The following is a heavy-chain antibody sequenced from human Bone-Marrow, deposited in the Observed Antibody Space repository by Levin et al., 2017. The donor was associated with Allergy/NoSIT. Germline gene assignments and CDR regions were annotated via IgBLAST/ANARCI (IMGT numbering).Heavy chain of an antibody. CDR3: ARRHSYGYVTTNYYYGMDV. V-gene: IGHV3-48*04. J-gene: IGHJ6*02. D-gene: IGHD5-18*01. Sequence: GESLKISCAASGFTFSSYSMNWVRQAPGKGLEWVSYISSSSSTIYYADSVKGRFTISRDNAKNSLYLQMNSLRAEDTAVYYCARRHSYGYVTTNYYYGMDVWGQGTTVTVSS. CDR2: ISSSSSTI. CDR1: GFTFSSYS.